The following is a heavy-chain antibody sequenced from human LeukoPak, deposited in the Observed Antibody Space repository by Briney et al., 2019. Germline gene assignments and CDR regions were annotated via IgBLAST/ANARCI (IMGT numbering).Heavy chain of an antibody. Sequence: GASVKVSCKASGCTFSSYAISWVRQAPAKGLEWMGGINPIFCTATYAQKCQGIVTITTDESTSTAYMELSSLRSEDTAVYYCASHPAIKYYYDSSGYYAFDDWGQGTLVTVSS. CDR1: GCTFSSYA. CDR2: INPIFCTA. CDR3: ASHPAIKYYYDSSGYYAFDD. J-gene: IGHJ4*02. D-gene: IGHD3-22*01. V-gene: IGHV1-69*05.